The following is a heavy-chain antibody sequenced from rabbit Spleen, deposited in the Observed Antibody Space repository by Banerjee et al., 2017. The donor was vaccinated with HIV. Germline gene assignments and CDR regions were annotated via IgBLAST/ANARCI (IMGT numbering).Heavy chain of an antibody. CDR3: ARDPWGGWLNYGYALEL. J-gene: IGHJ4*01. CDR1: GFSFSDRDV. V-gene: IGHV1S45*01. CDR2: INTATGKA. Sequence: QEQLEESGGGLVKPEGSLTLTCKASGFSFSDRDVMCWVRQAPGKGLEWIACINTATGKAVYATWAKGRFTISRTSSTTVTLQMTGLTAADTGTYFCARDPWGGWLNYGYALELWGPGTLVTVS. D-gene: IGHD6-1*01.